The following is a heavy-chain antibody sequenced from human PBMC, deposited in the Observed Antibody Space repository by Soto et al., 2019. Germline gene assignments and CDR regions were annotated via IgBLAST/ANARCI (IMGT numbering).Heavy chain of an antibody. CDR2: IYPGDSDT. V-gene: IGHV5-51*01. Sequence: PGESLKISCKGSGYSFTSYWIGWVRQMPGKGLEWMGIIYPGDSDTRYSPSFQGQVTISADKSISTAYLQWSSLKASDTAMYYCARRRADPGNYYYYYGMDVWGQGTTVTVSS. J-gene: IGHJ6*02. CDR3: ARRRADPGNYYYYYGMDV. CDR1: GYSFTSYW.